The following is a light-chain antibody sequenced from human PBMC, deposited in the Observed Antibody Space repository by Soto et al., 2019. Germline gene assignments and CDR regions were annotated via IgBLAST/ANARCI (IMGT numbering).Light chain of an antibody. Sequence: IFLTQSTATLSLSPGEGATLSCRASQSVSYYLAWYQQKPGQAPRLLIYDTSNRATGVPARFSGSGSGTDFTLTISSLEPEDCAIYYCQQRQYWPPITFGQGTRLEIK. V-gene: IGKV3-11*01. CDR3: QQRQYWPPIT. J-gene: IGKJ5*01. CDR1: QSVSYY. CDR2: DTS.